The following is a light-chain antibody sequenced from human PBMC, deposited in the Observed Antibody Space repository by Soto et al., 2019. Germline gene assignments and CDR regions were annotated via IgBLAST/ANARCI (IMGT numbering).Light chain of an antibody. CDR1: QYVKTY. V-gene: IGKV3-11*01. Sequence: EIVLTQSPATLSLSPGERATLSCRASQYVKTYLAWYQQKPGQAPRLLIYDASNRATGIPARFSGSGSGTDFTLTISSLEPEDFAVYYCQQRSNWPALTFGGGTKVEIK. J-gene: IGKJ4*01. CDR2: DAS. CDR3: QQRSNWPALT.